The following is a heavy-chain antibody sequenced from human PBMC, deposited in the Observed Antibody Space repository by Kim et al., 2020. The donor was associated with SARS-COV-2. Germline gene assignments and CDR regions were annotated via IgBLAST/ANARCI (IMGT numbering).Heavy chain of an antibody. Sequence: GGSLRLSCAASGFTFSSYAMSWVRQAPGKGLEWVSAISGSGGSTYYADSVKGRFTISRDNSKNTLYLQMNSLRAEDTAVYYCAKTPFYYYDSSGYSRVPFFDYWGQGTLVTVSS. D-gene: IGHD3-22*01. J-gene: IGHJ4*02. CDR2: ISGSGGST. V-gene: IGHV3-23*01. CDR1: GFTFSSYA. CDR3: AKTPFYYYDSSGYSRVPFFDY.